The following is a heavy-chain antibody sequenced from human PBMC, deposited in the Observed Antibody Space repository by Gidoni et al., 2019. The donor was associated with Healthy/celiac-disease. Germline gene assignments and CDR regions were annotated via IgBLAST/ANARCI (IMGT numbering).Heavy chain of an antibody. D-gene: IGHD7-27*01. J-gene: IGHJ4*02. CDR2: IYYSGST. CDR1: GGSISSSSYY. Sequence: QLQLQESGPGLVKPSETLSLTCTVSGGSISSSSYYWGWIRQPPGKGLEWIGSIYYSGSTYYNPSLKSRVTISVDTSKNQFSLKLSSVTAADTAVYYCARHLTELGDFDYWGQGTLVTVSS. CDR3: ARHLTELGDFDY. V-gene: IGHV4-39*01.